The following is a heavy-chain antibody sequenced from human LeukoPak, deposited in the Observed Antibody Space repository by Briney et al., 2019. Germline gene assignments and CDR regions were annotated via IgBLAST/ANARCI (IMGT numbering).Heavy chain of an antibody. CDR2: INSDGSST. Sequence: GGSLRLSCAASGFTFSSYWMHWVRQAPGKGLVWVSRINSDGSSTSYADSVKGRFTISRDNSKNTLYLQMNSLRTEDTAVYYCAKGTAALHDFWGQGTLVTVSS. J-gene: IGHJ4*02. V-gene: IGHV3-74*01. CDR3: AKGTAALHDF. CDR1: GFTFSSYW. D-gene: IGHD6-13*01.